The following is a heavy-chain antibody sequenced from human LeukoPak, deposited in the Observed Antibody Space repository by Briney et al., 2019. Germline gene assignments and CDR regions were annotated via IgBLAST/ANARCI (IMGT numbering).Heavy chain of an antibody. D-gene: IGHD2-2*01. CDR1: GFSFSTYA. CDR3: VRLLGYCSSTSCPGGMDV. V-gene: IGHV3-48*01. Sequence: GGSLRLSCAASGFSFSTYAMNWVRQAPGKGLEWVSYIASSSSTIYYADSVKGRFTISRDNAKNSLYLQMNSLRAEDTAVYYCVRLLGYCSSTSCPGGMDVWGQGTTVTVSS. J-gene: IGHJ6*02. CDR2: IASSSSTI.